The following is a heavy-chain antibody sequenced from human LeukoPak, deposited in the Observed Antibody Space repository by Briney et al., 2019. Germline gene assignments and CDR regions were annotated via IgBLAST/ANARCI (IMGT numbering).Heavy chain of an antibody. CDR3: ATDRRLQFPFDY. CDR2: IYSGGST. V-gene: IGHV3-66*02. J-gene: IGHJ4*02. CDR1: GFTVSSNY. D-gene: IGHD5-24*01. Sequence: PGGSLRLSCAASGFTVSSNYMSWVRQAPGKGLEWVSVIYSGGSTYYADSVKGRFTISRDNSKSTLYLQMNSLRTEDTAVYYCATDRRLQFPFDYWGQGTLVTVSS.